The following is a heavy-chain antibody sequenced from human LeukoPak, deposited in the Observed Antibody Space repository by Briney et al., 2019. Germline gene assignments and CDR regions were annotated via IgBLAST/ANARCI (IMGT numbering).Heavy chain of an antibody. CDR2: IYYSGST. J-gene: IGHJ5*02. CDR3: AVNRYGDYIGWFDP. Sequence: PSETLSLTCTVSGGSISSSSYYWGWIRQPPGKGLEWIGSIYYSGSTYYNPSLKSRVTISVDRSKNQFSLKLSSVTAADTAVYYGAVNRYGDYIGWFDPWGQGTLVTVSS. D-gene: IGHD4-17*01. CDR1: GGSISSSSYY. V-gene: IGHV4-39*07.